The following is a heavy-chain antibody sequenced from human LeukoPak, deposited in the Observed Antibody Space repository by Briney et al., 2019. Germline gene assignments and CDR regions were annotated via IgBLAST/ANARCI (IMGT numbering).Heavy chain of an antibody. Sequence: SVKVSCKASRGTFSSYAISWVRQAPGQGLEWMGGIIPIFGTANYAQKSQGRVTITADESTSTAYMELSSLRSEETAVYYGARVALLRYFDSPRVSDYGMDVWGQGTTVTVSS. V-gene: IGHV1-69*13. CDR1: RGTFSSYA. CDR3: ARVALLRYFDSPRVSDYGMDV. CDR2: IIPIFGTA. J-gene: IGHJ6*02. D-gene: IGHD3-9*01.